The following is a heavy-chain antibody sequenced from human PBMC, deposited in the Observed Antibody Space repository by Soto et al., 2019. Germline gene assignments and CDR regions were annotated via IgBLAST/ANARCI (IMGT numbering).Heavy chain of an antibody. CDR3: AREKERYFDWHPLDP. D-gene: IGHD3-9*01. J-gene: IGHJ5*02. CDR2: ISSSGSTI. CDR1: GFTFSDYY. V-gene: IGHV3-11*01. Sequence: QVQLVESGGGLVKPGGSLRLSCAASGFTFSDYYMSWIRQAPGKGLEGVSYISSSGSTIYYADSVRGRFTSSRDNAKNSRYLQMNSLRAGDTAVYYCAREKERYFDWHPLDPWGQGTLVIVSS.